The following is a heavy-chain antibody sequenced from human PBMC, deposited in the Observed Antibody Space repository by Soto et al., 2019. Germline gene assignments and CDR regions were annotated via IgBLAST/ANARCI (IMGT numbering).Heavy chain of an antibody. CDR2: ISYDGSNK. CDR3: AKDRATGI. J-gene: IGHJ3*02. CDR1: GFTFSSYA. Sequence: QVQLVESGGGVVQPGRSLRLSCAASGFTFSSYAMHWVRQAPGKGLEWVAVISYDGSNKYYADSVKGRFTISRDNSKNTLYLQMNSLRAEDTAVYYCAKDRATGIWGQGTMVTVSS. D-gene: IGHD1-26*01. V-gene: IGHV3-30-3*01.